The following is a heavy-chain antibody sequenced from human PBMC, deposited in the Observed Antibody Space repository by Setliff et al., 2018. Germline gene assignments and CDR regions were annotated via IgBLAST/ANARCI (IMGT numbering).Heavy chain of an antibody. V-gene: IGHV1-69*13. CDR1: GGSFSNYA. J-gene: IGHJ5*02. CDR2: TIPIYGST. D-gene: IGHD3-22*01. CDR3: ARDALYDSNDRNSYYGNWLDP. Sequence: SVKVSCKASGGSFSNYAIIWVRQAPGQGPEWMGGTIPIYGSTNNAEKFQGRVTFSADESMSTVYMELSSLTSADTALYYCARDALYDSNDRNSYYGNWLDPWGQGTLVTVSS.